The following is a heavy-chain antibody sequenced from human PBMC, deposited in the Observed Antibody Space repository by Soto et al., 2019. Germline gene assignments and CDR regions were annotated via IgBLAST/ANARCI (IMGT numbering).Heavy chain of an antibody. Sequence: QVQLVQSGAELKKPGASAKVSCKASGYIFTSYGISWVRQAPGQGLEWMAWISVDSGNTNYAQNFQGRVTMTTDTPARTAHLQPTPPTSADTPVYSCAIFTGPGTTYSMDVCGKGTTVIFS. D-gene: IGHD3-10*01. J-gene: IGHJ6*03. CDR1: GYIFTSYG. CDR3: AIFTGPGTTYSMDV. CDR2: ISVDSGNT. V-gene: IGHV1-18*01.